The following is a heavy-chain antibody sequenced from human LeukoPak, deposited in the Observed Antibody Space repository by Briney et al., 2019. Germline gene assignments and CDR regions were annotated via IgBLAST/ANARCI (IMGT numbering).Heavy chain of an antibody. V-gene: IGHV3-30*18. CDR3: AKDRRAAAGFYYYGMDV. CDR2: ISYDGSNK. CDR1: GLTFSSYG. J-gene: IGHJ6*02. Sequence: GGSLRRSCAASGLTFSSYGMDWGRQAPGKGVEWVAVISYDGSNKYYEASVKGRFTISRDNPKNPLYLQMNSLRAEDTAVYYCAKDRRAAAGFYYYGMDVWGQGTTVTVSS. D-gene: IGHD6-13*01.